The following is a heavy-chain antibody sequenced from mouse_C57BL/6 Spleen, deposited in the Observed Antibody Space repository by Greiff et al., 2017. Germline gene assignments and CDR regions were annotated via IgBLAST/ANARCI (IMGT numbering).Heavy chain of an antibody. CDR1: GFTFSDYY. CDR3: ERTITTVVATRAMDD. V-gene: IGHV5-12*01. Sequence: EVQGVESGGGLVQPGGSLKLSCAASGFTFSDYYMYWVRQTPEKRLEWVAYISNGGGSTYYPDTVKGRFTISRDNAKNTLYLQMSRLKSEDTAMDYCERTITTVVATRAMDDWGQGTSVTVSS. CDR2: ISNGGGST. J-gene: IGHJ4*01. D-gene: IGHD1-1*01.